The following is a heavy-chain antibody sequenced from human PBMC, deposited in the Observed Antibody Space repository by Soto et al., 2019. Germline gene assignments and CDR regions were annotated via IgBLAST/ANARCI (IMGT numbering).Heavy chain of an antibody. D-gene: IGHD5-12*01. Sequence: EVQLVESGGGLVQPGRSLRLSCGASGSTSDDYAMHWVRQVTGKGLEWVSGISWNSGSIDYADSVKGRFTISRDNAKNSLYLQMNSLRVEDTALYYCAKATGYDSWGYNFDYWGQGTLVSVSS. V-gene: IGHV3-9*02. CDR3: AKATGYDSWGYNFDY. CDR1: GSTSDDYA. J-gene: IGHJ4*02. CDR2: ISWNSGSI.